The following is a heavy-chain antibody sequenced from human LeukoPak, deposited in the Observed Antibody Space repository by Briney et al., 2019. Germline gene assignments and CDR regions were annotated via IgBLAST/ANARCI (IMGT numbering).Heavy chain of an antibody. CDR1: GGSFSGYY. J-gene: IGHJ6*03. CDR2: INHSGST. V-gene: IGHV4-34*01. CDR3: ARLYYYDSSGYSDYYYYYMDV. D-gene: IGHD3-22*01. Sequence: PPETLSLTCAVYGGSFSGYYWSWIRQPPGKGLEWIGEINHSGSTNYNPSLKSRVTISVDTSKNQFSLKLSSVTAADTAVYYCARLYYYDSSGYSDYYYYYMDVWGKGTTVTISS.